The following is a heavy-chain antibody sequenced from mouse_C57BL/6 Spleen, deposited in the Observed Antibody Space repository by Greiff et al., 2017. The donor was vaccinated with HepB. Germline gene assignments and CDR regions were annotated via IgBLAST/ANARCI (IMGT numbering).Heavy chain of an antibody. Sequence: QVQLQQSGAELVKPGASVKISCKASGYAFSSYWMNWVKQRPGKGLEWIGQIYPGDGDTNYNGKFKGKATLTADKSSSTAYMQLSSLTSEDSAVYFCARSWGTEDYFDYWGQGTTLTVSS. CDR1: GYAFSSYW. D-gene: IGHD3-3*01. J-gene: IGHJ2*01. CDR3: ARSWGTEDYFDY. CDR2: IYPGDGDT. V-gene: IGHV1-80*01.